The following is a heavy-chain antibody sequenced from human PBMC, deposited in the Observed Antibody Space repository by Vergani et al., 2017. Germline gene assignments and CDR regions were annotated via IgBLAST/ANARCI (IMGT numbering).Heavy chain of an antibody. Sequence: QVQLVQSGAEVKKPGASVKVSCKASGYTFTDYFMHWVRQAPGQGLEWMGWINPNSGGTNYAQKFQGRVTMTRDTSISTAYMELSNLRSDDTAVYYCARVGTSSNRDYFDSWGQGTLVTVSS. CDR1: GYTFTDYF. D-gene: IGHD2-2*01. CDR3: ARVGTSSNRDYFDS. CDR2: INPNSGGT. J-gene: IGHJ4*02. V-gene: IGHV1-2*02.